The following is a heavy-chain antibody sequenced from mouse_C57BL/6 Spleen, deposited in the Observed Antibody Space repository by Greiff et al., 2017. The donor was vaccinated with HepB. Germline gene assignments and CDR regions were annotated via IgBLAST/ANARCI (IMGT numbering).Heavy chain of an antibody. CDR2: ISSGSSTI. CDR3: AREGFTLYYAMDY. J-gene: IGHJ4*01. V-gene: IGHV5-17*01. CDR1: GFTFSDYG. Sequence: EVQLVESGGGLVKPGGSLKLSCAASGFTFSDYGMHWVRQAPEKGLEWVAYISSGSSTIYYADTVKGRFTISRDNAKYTLFLQMTSLRSEDTAMYYCAREGFTLYYAMDYWGQGTSVTVSS. D-gene: IGHD3-3*01.